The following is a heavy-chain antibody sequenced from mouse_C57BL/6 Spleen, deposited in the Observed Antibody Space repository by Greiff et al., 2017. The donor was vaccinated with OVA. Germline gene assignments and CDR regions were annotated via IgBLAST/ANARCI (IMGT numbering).Heavy chain of an antibody. J-gene: IGHJ2*01. CDR2: INYDGSST. V-gene: IGHV5-16*01. CDR1: GFTFSDYY. Sequence: EVKLVESEGGLVQPGSSMKLSCTASGFTFSDYYMAWVRQVPEKGLEWVANINYDGSSTYYLDSLKSRFIISRDNAKNILYLQMSSLKSEDTATYYCARAYYSNSLFDYWGQGTTLTVSS. D-gene: IGHD2-5*01. CDR3: ARAYYSNSLFDY.